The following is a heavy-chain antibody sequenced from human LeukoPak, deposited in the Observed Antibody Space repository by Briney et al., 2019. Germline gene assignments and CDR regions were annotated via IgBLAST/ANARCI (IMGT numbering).Heavy chain of an antibody. J-gene: IGHJ4*02. D-gene: IGHD4-17*01. V-gene: IGHV3-21*01. CDR3: ARDSSDYGDPYYFDY. CDR1: GFTFSSYS. Sequence: GGSLRLSCAASGFTFSSYSMNWVRQAPGKGLEWVSSISSSSSYIYYADSVKGRFTISRDNAKNSLYLQMNSLRAEDTAVYYCARDSSDYGDPYYFDYWGQGTLVTVSS. CDR2: ISSSSSYI.